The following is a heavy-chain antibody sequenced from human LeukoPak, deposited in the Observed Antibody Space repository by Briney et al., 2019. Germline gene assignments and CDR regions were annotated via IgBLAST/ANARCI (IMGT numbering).Heavy chain of an antibody. D-gene: IGHD3-10*01. CDR1: GGSIIGYY. CDR2: IYTSGST. V-gene: IGHV4-4*07. Sequence: PSETLSLTCTVSGGSIIGYYWSWIRQPAGKGLECIGRIYTSGSTNYNPSLKSRVTMSVDTSKNQFSLKLSSVTAADTAVYYCARDSSILSPPHNPRGAFDIWGQGTMVTVSS. J-gene: IGHJ3*02. CDR3: ARDSSILSPPHNPRGAFDI.